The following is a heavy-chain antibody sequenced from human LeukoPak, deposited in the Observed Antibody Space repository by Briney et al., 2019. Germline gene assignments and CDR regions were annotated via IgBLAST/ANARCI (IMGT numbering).Heavy chain of an antibody. Sequence: PGRSLRLSCAASGFTFSSYGMHWVRQAPGKGLEWVEFMRYDGSNEYYADSVKGRFTISRDNSKNTLYLQMNSLRAEDTAVYYCAKDYYGSGSLFDYWGQGTLVTVSS. CDR3: AKDYYGSGSLFDY. V-gene: IGHV3-30*02. CDR1: GFTFSSYG. J-gene: IGHJ4*02. D-gene: IGHD3-10*01. CDR2: MRYDGSNE.